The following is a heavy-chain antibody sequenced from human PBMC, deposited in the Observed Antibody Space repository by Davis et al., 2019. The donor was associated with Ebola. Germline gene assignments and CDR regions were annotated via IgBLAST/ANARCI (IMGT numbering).Heavy chain of an antibody. D-gene: IGHD2-15*01. CDR2: IRTSNGET. CDR1: GYTFSDYG. J-gene: IGHJ5*02. V-gene: IGHV1-18*01. Sequence: ASVKVSCKASGYTFSDYGISWVRQAPGQGLEWMGWIRTSNGETKLAQNLQGRVSMTTDRSTSTVYMDLRSLTSDDTAVYYCARDWDCTGGSCRNCFDPWGQGTQVIVSA. CDR3: ARDWDCTGGSCRNCFDP.